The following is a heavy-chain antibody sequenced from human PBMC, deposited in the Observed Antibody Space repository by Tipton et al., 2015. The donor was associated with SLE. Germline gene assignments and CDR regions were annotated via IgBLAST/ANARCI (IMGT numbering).Heavy chain of an antibody. Sequence: TLSLTCAVYGGSFSGYYWSWIRQPPGKGLEWIGYIYYSGSTYYNPSLKSRVTISVDTSKNQFSLKLSSVTAADTAVYYCAREGGLGMAEYWGQGTLVTVSS. CDR2: IYYSGST. J-gene: IGHJ4*02. V-gene: IGHV4-34*01. CDR1: GGSFSGYY. CDR3: AREGGLGMAEY. D-gene: IGHD7-27*01.